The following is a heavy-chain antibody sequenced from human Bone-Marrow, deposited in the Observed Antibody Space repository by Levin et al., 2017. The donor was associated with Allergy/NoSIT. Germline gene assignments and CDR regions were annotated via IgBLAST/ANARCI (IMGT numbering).Heavy chain of an antibody. CDR2: IYHSGST. Sequence: LRLSCAVSGGSISSGGYSWSWIRQPPGKGLEWIGYIYHSGSTYYNPSLKSRVTISVDRSKNQFSLKLSSVTAADTAVYYCARASGSGSYYNVGWFDPWGQGTLVTVSS. D-gene: IGHD3-10*01. J-gene: IGHJ5*02. CDR3: ARASGSGSYYNVGWFDP. CDR1: GGSISSGGYS. V-gene: IGHV4-30-2*01.